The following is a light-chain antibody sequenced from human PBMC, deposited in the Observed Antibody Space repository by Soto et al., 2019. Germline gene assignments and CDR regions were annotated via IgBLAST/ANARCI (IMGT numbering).Light chain of an antibody. V-gene: IGLV2-14*01. J-gene: IGLJ1*01. Sequence: QSALTQPASESGSPGQTITISGTGTEGHVRVYNYVSLYQQHPGKAPKLMIYEVSNRPSRVSNRVSGSKSGNTASLTISGLQAEDEADYYSSSNTSSGRGVFGTGTKVTVL. CDR2: EVS. CDR3: SSNTSSGRGV. CDR1: EGHVRVYNY.